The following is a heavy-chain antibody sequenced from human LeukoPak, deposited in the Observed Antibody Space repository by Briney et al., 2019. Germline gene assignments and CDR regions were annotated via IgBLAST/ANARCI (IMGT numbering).Heavy chain of an antibody. CDR2: INHSGST. CDR3: AYWLSTVGWFDP. D-gene: IGHD3-9*01. Sequence: SETLSLTCAVYGGSFSGYYWSWIRQPPGKGLEWIGEINHSGSTNYNPSLKSRVTISVDTSKNQFSLKLSSVTAADTAVYYCAYWLSTVGWFDPWGQGTLVAVSS. CDR1: GGSFSGYY. J-gene: IGHJ5*02. V-gene: IGHV4-34*01.